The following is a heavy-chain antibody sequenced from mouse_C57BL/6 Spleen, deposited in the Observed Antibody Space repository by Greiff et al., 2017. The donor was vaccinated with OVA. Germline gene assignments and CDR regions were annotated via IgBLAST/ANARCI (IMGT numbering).Heavy chain of an antibody. CDR2: IWRGGST. V-gene: IGHV2-5*01. CDR1: GFSLTSYG. Sequence: VQLQQSGPGLVQPSQRLSITCTVSGFSLTSYGVHWVRQSPGKGLEWLGVIWRGGSTDYNAAFMSRLSITKDNSKSQVFFKMNSLQADDTAIYYCAKKGYYDYDGGMDYWGQGTSVTVSS. D-gene: IGHD2-4*01. CDR3: AKKGYYDYDGGMDY. J-gene: IGHJ4*01.